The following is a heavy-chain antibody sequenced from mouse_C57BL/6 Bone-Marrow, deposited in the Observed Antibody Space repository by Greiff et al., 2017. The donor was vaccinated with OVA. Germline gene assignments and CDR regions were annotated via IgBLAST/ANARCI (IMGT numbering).Heavy chain of an antibody. CDR2: INPNNGGT. J-gene: IGHJ1*03. Sequence: VQLQQSGPELVKPGASVKMSCKASGYTFTDYNMHWVKQSHGKSLEWIGYINPNNGGTSYNQKFKGKATLTVNKSSSTAYMELRSLTSEDSAVYYYARGALYYYGSSGWYFDVWGTGTTVTVSS. D-gene: IGHD1-1*01. CDR3: ARGALYYYGSSGWYFDV. V-gene: IGHV1-22*01. CDR1: GYTFTDYN.